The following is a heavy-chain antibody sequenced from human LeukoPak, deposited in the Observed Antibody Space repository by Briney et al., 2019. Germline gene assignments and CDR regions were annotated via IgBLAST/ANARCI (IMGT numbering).Heavy chain of an antibody. D-gene: IGHD6-19*01. Sequence: GASVKVSCTASAGTFSSYAISWVRQAPGQGLEWMGGIIPIFGTANYAQKFQGRVTITADKSTSTAYMELSSLRSEDTAVYYCARVYSSGGDAFDIWGQGTMVTVSS. CDR3: ARVYSSGGDAFDI. J-gene: IGHJ3*02. CDR1: AGTFSSYA. CDR2: IIPIFGTA. V-gene: IGHV1-69*06.